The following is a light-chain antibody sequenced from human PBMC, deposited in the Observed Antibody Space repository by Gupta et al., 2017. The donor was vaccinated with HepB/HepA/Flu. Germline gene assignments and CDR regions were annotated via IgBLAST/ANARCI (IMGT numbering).Light chain of an antibody. CDR1: SSNVGSNN. J-gene: IGLJ2*01. V-gene: IGLV1-44*01. Sequence: HSVLTTSTSISGTTGQRVTISCSGSSSNVGSNNVNWYQQLPGTAPKLLIYYNDERPSGVPDRISGSKSGTSASLAISGLQSEDEADYYCAAWDTSLNAVVFGGGTKLTVL. CDR2: YND. CDR3: AAWDTSLNAVV.